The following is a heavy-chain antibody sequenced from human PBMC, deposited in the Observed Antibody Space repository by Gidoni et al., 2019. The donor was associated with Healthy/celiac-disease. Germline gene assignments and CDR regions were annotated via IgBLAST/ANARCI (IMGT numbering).Heavy chain of an antibody. CDR1: GGPISSYY. Sequence: QVQLQESGSGLVKPSETLSLTCTVPGGPISSYYWSWIRQPPGKGLEWIGYIYYGGSTNYNPSLKTRVTISVDTSKNQFSLKLSSVTAADTAVYYCARWVEVEMATPDVAFDIWGQGTMVTVSS. D-gene: IGHD5-12*01. J-gene: IGHJ3*02. CDR3: ARWVEVEMATPDVAFDI. CDR2: IYYGGST. V-gene: IGHV4-59*01.